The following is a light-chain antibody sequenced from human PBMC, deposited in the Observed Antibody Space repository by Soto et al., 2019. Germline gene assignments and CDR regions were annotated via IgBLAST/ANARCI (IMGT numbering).Light chain of an antibody. Sequence: DIQLTQSPSFLSASVGDRVTITCRASQGISSYLAWYQQKPGQAPKLLIYAASTLQSGVTSRFSGSGSGTEFTLTISSLQPEDFATYDCQQLNSYPLTFGGGTKVEIK. V-gene: IGKV1-9*01. CDR3: QQLNSYPLT. CDR2: AAS. J-gene: IGKJ4*01. CDR1: QGISSY.